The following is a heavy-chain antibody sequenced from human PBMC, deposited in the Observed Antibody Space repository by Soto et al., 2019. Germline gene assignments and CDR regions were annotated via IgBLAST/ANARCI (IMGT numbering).Heavy chain of an antibody. CDR3: ARVESSSYYGSHTWIDP. CDR1: GFTFSSSA. CDR2: IDVGSANA. J-gene: IGHJ5*02. V-gene: IGHV1-58*01. Sequence: SVKVSCKTSGFTFSSSAVQWVRQARGHRLQWMGWIDVGSANADYAQMLQERVTITRDISASTVYMELTSLRSEDTAVYYCARVESSSYYGSHTWIDPWGQGTLVTVS. D-gene: IGHD3-22*01.